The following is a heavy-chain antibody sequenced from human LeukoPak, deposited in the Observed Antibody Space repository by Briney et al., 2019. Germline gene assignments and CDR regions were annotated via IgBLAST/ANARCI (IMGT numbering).Heavy chain of an antibody. V-gene: IGHV4-34*01. D-gene: IGHD6-19*01. CDR2: INHSGST. CDR3: ARDSSGHTRDY. J-gene: IGHJ4*02. CDR1: GGSFSGYY. Sequence: PSETLSLTCAVYGGSFSGYYWSWIRQPPGKGLEWIGEINHSGSTNYNPSLKSRVTISVDTSKNQFSLKLSSVTAADTAVHYCARDSSGHTRDYWGQGTLVTVSS.